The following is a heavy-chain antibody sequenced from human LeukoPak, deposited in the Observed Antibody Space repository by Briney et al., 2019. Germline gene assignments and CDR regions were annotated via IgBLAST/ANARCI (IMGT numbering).Heavy chain of an antibody. CDR3: ARDTTPPYIVVVPAAPKYWFDP. V-gene: IGHV1-46*01. Sequence: ASVKVSCKASGYTFTSYYMHWVRQAPGQGLEWMGIINPSGGSTSYAQKFQGRVTMTRDTSTSTVYMELSSLRSEDTAVYYCARDTTPPYIVVVPAAPKYWFDPWGQGTLVTVSS. J-gene: IGHJ5*02. CDR2: INPSGGST. D-gene: IGHD2-2*01. CDR1: GYTFTSYY.